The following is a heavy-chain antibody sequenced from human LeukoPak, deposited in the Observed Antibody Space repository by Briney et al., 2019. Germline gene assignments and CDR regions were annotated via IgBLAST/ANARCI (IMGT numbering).Heavy chain of an antibody. V-gene: IGHV3-9*03. D-gene: IGHD3-3*01. CDR2: ISWNSGSI. Sequence: GGSLRPSCAASGFTFDDYAMHWVRQAPGKGLEWVSGISWNSGSIGYADSVKGRFTISRENAKNSLYLQMNSLRAEDMTLYYCAKGYYDFWSGWDYMDVWGKGTTVTVSS. CDR3: AKGYYDFWSGWDYMDV. CDR1: GFTFDDYA. J-gene: IGHJ6*03.